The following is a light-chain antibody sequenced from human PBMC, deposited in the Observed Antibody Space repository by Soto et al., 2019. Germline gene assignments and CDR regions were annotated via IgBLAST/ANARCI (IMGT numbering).Light chain of an antibody. CDR2: EVN. V-gene: IGLV2-23*02. CDR3: CSYAGSSTLYV. J-gene: IGLJ1*01. CDR1: SSDFGTYNL. Sequence: QSVLTQPASVSGSPVGSITISCTGTSSDFGTYNLVSWYQQHPGKAPKLMIYEVNKRPSGVSDRFSGSKSGNTASLTISGLQAEDEADYYCCSYAGSSTLYVFGTGTKVTV.